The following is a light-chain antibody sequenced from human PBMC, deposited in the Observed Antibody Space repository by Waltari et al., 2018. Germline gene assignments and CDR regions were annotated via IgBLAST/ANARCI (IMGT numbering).Light chain of an antibody. V-gene: IGLV3-9*01. CDR1: RILINN. Sequence: SYELAQPLSVSVALGQPATIPCGGNRILINNVHWYQQNPGQAPVLVIYRDNNRPSGIPERFSGSISENTATLTISRAKVGDEADYYCQVWDSSTVVFGGGTKLTVL. CDR3: QVWDSSTVV. J-gene: IGLJ3*02. CDR2: RDN.